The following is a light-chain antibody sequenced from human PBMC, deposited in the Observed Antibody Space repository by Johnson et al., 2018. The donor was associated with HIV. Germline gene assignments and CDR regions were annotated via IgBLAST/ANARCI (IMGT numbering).Light chain of an antibody. J-gene: IGLJ1*01. CDR2: DNN. CDR3: GTWDSGLSAGPLHG. V-gene: IGLV1-51*01. CDR1: SSNIGNNY. Sequence: QSVLTQPPSVSAAPGQKVTISCSGSSSNIGNNYVSWYQQLPGTAPKLLIYDNNKRPSGIPDRFSGSKSGTSATLDITGLQTGDEADYYCGTWDSGLSAGPLHGCGTGTKVTDL.